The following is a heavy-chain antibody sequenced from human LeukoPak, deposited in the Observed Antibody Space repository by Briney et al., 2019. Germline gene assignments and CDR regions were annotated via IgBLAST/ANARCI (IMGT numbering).Heavy chain of an antibody. CDR3: TTDPGWLPAGPYYYYGMDV. CDR1: GFTFSSYW. J-gene: IGHJ6*02. D-gene: IGHD3-22*01. CDR2: VKSKTDGGTT. Sequence: AGGSLRLSCAAPGFTFSSYWMSWVRQAPGKGLEWVGRVKSKTDGGTTDYAAPVKGRFTISRDDSKNTLYLQMNSLKTEDTAVYYCTTDPGWLPAGPYYYYGMDVWGQGTTVTVSS. V-gene: IGHV3-15*01.